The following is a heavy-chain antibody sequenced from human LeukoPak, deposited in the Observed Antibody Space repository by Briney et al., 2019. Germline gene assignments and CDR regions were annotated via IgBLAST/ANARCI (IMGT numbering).Heavy chain of an antibody. V-gene: IGHV3-23*01. J-gene: IGHJ6*03. CDR1: GFTFSSYA. Sequence: GGSLRLSCAASGFTFSSYAMSWVRQAPGKGLEWVSAISGSGGSTYYADSVKGRFTISRGNSKNTLYLQMNSLRAEDTAVYYCAKGVGWYYYYMDVWGKGNHGHRLL. CDR3: AKGVGWYYYYMDV. D-gene: IGHD6-19*01. CDR2: ISGSGGST.